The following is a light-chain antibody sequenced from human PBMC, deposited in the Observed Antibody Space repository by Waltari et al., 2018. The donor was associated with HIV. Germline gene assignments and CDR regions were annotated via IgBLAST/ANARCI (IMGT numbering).Light chain of an antibody. CDR3: ASWDDGLRGHV. CDR2: RND. Sequence: QPVLTQPLSASETPGHSLNISCSGGNSNIGRHFVFWYQQVTDMAPKLIVYRNDQRPSGVSDRVSGSRSGTSASLVISGLRAEDEAHYYCASWDDGLRGHVFGSGTTVFV. J-gene: IGLJ1*01. V-gene: IGLV1-47*01. CDR1: NSNIGRHF.